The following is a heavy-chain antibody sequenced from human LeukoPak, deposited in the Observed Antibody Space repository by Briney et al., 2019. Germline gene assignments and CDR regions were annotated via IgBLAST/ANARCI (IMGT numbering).Heavy chain of an antibody. V-gene: IGHV3-30*18. J-gene: IGHJ6*02. CDR2: ISYDGSNK. CDR1: GFTFSNYG. CDR3: AKGLRYCSSTSCYASYYYYGMDV. Sequence: QPGRSLRLSCAVSGFTFSNYGMHWVRQAPGKGLEWVAVISYDGSNKYYADSVKGRFTISRDNSKNTLYLQMNSLRAEDTAVYYCAKGLRYCSSTSCYASYYYYGMDVWGQGTTVTVSS. D-gene: IGHD2-2*01.